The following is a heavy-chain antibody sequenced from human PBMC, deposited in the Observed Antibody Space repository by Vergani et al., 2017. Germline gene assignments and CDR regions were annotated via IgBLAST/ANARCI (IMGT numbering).Heavy chain of an antibody. D-gene: IGHD5-18*01. Sequence: QVQLVQSGAEVKKPGASVKVSCKASGYTFTSYGISWVRQAPGQGLEWMGWISAYNGNTNYAQKLQGRVTMTTDTSTSTAYMELRSLRSDDTAVYYCARDQRGYSYGTVYYYMDVWGKGTTVTVSS. CDR2: ISAYNGNT. V-gene: IGHV1-18*01. J-gene: IGHJ6*03. CDR3: ARDQRGYSYGTVYYYMDV. CDR1: GYTFTSYG.